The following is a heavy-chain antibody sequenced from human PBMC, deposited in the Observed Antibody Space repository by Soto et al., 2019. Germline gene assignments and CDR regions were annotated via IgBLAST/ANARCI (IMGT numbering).Heavy chain of an antibody. CDR2: IYHSGST. Sequence: PSETLSLTCAVSGGSISSGGYSWSWIRKPPGKGLEWIGYIYHSGSTYYNPSLKSRVTISVDKSKNQFSLKLSSVTAADTAVHYCARGYYDFWSGYLNWFDPWGQGTLVTVSS. V-gene: IGHV4-30-2*01. CDR3: ARGYYDFWSGYLNWFDP. CDR1: GGSISSGGYS. D-gene: IGHD3-3*01. J-gene: IGHJ5*02.